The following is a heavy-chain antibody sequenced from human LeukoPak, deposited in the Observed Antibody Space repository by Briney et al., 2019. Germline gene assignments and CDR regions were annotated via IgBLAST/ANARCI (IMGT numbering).Heavy chain of an antibody. CDR3: AREHSGYDFPGRDYYYMDV. CDR1: GFTFSSHT. J-gene: IGHJ6*03. Sequence: GGSLRLSCAGSGFTFSSHTINWVRQAPGKGLEWVSSISSSSSYIYYADSVKGRLTISRDNAKNSLYLQMNSLRVEDTAVYYCAREHSGYDFPGRDYYYMDVWGKGTTVTVSS. CDR2: ISSSSSYI. D-gene: IGHD5-12*01. V-gene: IGHV3-21*01.